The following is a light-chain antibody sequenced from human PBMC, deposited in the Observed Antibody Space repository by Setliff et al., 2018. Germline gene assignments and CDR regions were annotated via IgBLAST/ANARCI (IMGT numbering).Light chain of an antibody. V-gene: IGLV2-14*03. CDR2: DVS. J-gene: IGLJ1*01. Sequence: QSALTQHASVSGSPGQSITISCTGTSSDVGGYNYVSWYQQHPGKAPKLMIYDVSNRPSGVSNRFSGSKSGNTASLTISGLQAEDEADYYCSSYTGTYVFGSGTKVTVL. CDR1: SSDVGGYNY. CDR3: SSYTGTYV.